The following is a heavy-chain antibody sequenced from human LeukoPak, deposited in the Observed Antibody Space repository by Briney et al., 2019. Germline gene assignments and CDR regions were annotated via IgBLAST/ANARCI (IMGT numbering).Heavy chain of an antibody. Sequence: GGSLRLSCEASGFTFSDYYMSWIRQAPGKGLEWVSYISSSGSTIYYADSVKGRFTISRDNAKNLLYLQMNSLRAEDTAVYYCARDRLYYDFWSGYSTVVDYWGQGTLVTVSS. J-gene: IGHJ4*02. CDR1: GFTFSDYY. CDR3: ARDRLYYDFWSGYSTVVDY. D-gene: IGHD3-3*01. CDR2: ISSSGSTI. V-gene: IGHV3-11*01.